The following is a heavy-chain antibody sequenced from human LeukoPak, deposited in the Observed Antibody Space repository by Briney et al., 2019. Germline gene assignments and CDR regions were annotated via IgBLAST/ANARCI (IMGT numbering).Heavy chain of an antibody. D-gene: IGHD1-1*01. J-gene: IGHJ5*02. CDR1: GFTFSTYA. CDR3: AKDSFALEPRNWFDP. CDR2: ISGSGGTT. V-gene: IGHV3-23*01. Sequence: PGGSLRLSCAASGFTFSTYAMSWVRQAPGKGLEWVSAISGSGGTTYYADSVKGRFTISRDNSKNTLYLQINSLRAEDTAVYYCAKDSFALEPRNWFDPRGQGTLVTVSS.